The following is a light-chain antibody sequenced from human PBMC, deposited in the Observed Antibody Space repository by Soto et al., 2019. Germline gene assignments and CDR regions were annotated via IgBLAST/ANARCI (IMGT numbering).Light chain of an antibody. Sequence: QSVLTQPPSVSGAPGQRVTISCTGSSSNIGAGYDVHWYQQLPGTAPKLLIYGNSNRPSGVPDRFSGSKSGTSASLAITGLQDEDEADYYCPSYDSSLSGSYVFGTGTKLTVL. CDR2: GNS. J-gene: IGLJ1*01. V-gene: IGLV1-40*01. CDR1: SSNIGAGYD. CDR3: PSYDSSLSGSYV.